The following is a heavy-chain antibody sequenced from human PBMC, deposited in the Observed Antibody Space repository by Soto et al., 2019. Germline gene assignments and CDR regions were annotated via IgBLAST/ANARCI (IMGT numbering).Heavy chain of an antibody. CDR2: IYYSGST. J-gene: IGHJ5*01. V-gene: IGHV4-59*08. Sequence: SETLSLTCTVSGGSISSYYWSWIRQPPGKGLEWIGYIYYSGSTNYNPSLKSRVTITVDTSKNQFSLKLNSMTAADTAVSSNLRLLCSMKAVVVDVSVVMEILSWF. CDR1: GGSISSYY. D-gene: IGHD2-21*01. CDR3: LRLLCSMKAVVVDVSVVMEILSWF.